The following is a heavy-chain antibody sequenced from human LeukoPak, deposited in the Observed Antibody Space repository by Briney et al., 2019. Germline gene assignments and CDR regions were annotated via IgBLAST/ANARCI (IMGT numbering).Heavy chain of an antibody. D-gene: IGHD6-13*01. Sequence: GGSLRLSCAASGFTFSSYSMNWVRQAPGKGLEWVSSIDFTSRYIYNADSVKGRFTTSRDNAKNSLDLQMNSLKVEDTAVYYCAAPAAGPGAEYSLYWGQGTLVIVSS. CDR2: IDFTSRYI. J-gene: IGHJ1*01. V-gene: IGHV3-21*03. CDR3: AAPAAGPGAEYSLY. CDR1: GFTFSSYS.